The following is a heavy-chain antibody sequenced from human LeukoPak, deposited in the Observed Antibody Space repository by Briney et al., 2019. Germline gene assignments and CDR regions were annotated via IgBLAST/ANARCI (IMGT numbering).Heavy chain of an antibody. CDR2: IYSGRST. D-gene: IGHD1-1*01. CDR1: GFSVSRNY. CDR3: ARKTDHQTVGDY. J-gene: IGHJ4*02. Sequence: GGSLRLSCAASGFSVSRNYMTWVRQAPGEGLEWVSLIYSGRSTSYADSVKGRFTISRDNSKNTLYLQMNSLRAEDTAVYYCARKTDHQTVGDYWGQGTLVTVSS. V-gene: IGHV3-66*01.